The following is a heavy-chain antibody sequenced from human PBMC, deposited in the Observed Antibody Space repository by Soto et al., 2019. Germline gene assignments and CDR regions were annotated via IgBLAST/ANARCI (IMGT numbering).Heavy chain of an antibody. V-gene: IGHV3-30*18. CDR3: AKEVDSGDPIFDF. J-gene: IGHJ4*02. D-gene: IGHD1-26*01. CDR2: FSNDGTNT. CDR1: GFTFSNYG. Sequence: GGSLRLSCAASGFTFSNYGMHWVRQAPGKGPEWVALFSNDGTNTYYADSVKGRFTISRDNSQNTLYLQMNSLRAEDTALYYCAKEVDSGDPIFDFWGQGTLVTVSS.